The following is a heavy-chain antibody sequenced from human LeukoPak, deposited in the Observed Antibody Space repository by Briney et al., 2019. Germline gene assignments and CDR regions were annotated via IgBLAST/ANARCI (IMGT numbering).Heavy chain of an antibody. CDR2: IYWDDDK. V-gene: IGHV2-5*02. CDR1: VFSLSTSGVG. D-gene: IGHD3-10*01. Sequence: SGPTLVKPTQTLTLTCTFSVFSLSTSGVGVRWIRQPPGKALEWLALIYWDDDKRYSPSLKSRLTITKDTSKNQVVLTMTNMDPVDTATYYCARSYYYGSGSYYNPLDYWGQGTLVTVSS. CDR3: ARSYYYGSGSYYNPLDY. J-gene: IGHJ4*02.